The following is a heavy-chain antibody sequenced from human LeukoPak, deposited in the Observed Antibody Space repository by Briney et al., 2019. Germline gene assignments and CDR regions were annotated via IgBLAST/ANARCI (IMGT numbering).Heavy chain of an antibody. J-gene: IGHJ4*02. V-gene: IGHV3-23*01. CDR2: MSATSGST. Sequence: PGGSLRLSCAASGFTFSNYAMSWVRQAPGKGLEWVSSMSATSGSTFYADSVRGRFTISRDNSKNTLYLQMHSLRAEDTALYYCAKARTYPYSSSWSDDYWGQGTLVTVSS. D-gene: IGHD6-13*01. CDR3: AKARTYPYSSSWSDDY. CDR1: GFTFSNYA.